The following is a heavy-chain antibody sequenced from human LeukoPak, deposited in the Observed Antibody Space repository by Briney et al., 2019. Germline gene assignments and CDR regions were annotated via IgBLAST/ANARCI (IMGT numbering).Heavy chain of an antibody. CDR2: IYYSGTT. CDR1: GDSISSSSYY. V-gene: IGHV4-39*01. D-gene: IGHD2-2*02. Sequence: SETLSLTCTASGDSISSSSYYWGWIRQPPGKGLEWIGSIYYSGTTYYNPSLKSRVIISVDTSKNQFSLKLSSVTAADTAVYYCGIVVVPAAIPGDAWGQGTLVTVSS. J-gene: IGHJ5*02. CDR3: GIVVVPAAIPGDA.